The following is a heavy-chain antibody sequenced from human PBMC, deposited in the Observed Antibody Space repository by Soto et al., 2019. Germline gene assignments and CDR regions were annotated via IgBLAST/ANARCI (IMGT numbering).Heavy chain of an antibody. CDR3: AREIKETTSVGAFDI. CDR2: IYYSGST. D-gene: IGHD2-2*01. V-gene: IGHV4-30-4*01. CDR1: GGSISSGDYY. J-gene: IGHJ3*02. Sequence: QVQLQESGPGLVKPSQTLSLTCTVSGGSISSGDYYWSWIHQPPGKGLEWIGYIYYSGSTYYNPSLKSRVTISVDTSKNQFSLKLSSVTAADTAVYYCAREIKETTSVGAFDIWGQGTMVTVSS.